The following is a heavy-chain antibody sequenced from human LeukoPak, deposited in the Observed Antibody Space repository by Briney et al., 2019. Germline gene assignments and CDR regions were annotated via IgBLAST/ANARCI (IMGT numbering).Heavy chain of an antibody. J-gene: IGHJ1*01. V-gene: IGHV3-7*01. Sequence: PGGXLRLXXAASGFTFSTYWMTWVRQAPGKGLEWVANIKEDGSREYYVDSVKGRFTISRDNAKNSLYLQMDSLTAEDTAVYYCARDSPGYGAYVSWGQGTLVSVSS. D-gene: IGHD5-12*01. CDR3: ARDSPGYGAYVS. CDR2: IKEDGSRE. CDR1: GFTFSTYW.